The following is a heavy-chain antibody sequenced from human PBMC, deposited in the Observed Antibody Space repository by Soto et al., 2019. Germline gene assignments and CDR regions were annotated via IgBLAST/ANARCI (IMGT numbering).Heavy chain of an antibody. V-gene: IGHV1-3*01. Sequence: GASVKVSCTASGDAFTSYAIHWVRHAPGQRLEWMGWINAGNGNTKYSQKFQGRVIITRDTSAGTAYMELRSLRSEDTAVDYWATPIVAFYWGQGTLVTVSS. D-gene: IGHD5-12*01. CDR2: INAGNGNT. CDR3: ATPIVAFY. CDR1: GDAFTSYA. J-gene: IGHJ4*02.